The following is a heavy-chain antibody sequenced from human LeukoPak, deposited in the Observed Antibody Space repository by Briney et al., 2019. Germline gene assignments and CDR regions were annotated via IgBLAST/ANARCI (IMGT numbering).Heavy chain of an antibody. CDR3: ARVDVGHYYDSSGYLAIDY. CDR1: GFTFSSYS. D-gene: IGHD3-22*01. J-gene: IGHJ4*02. CDR2: ISSSSSYI. Sequence: GGSLRLSCAASGFTFSSYSMNWVRQAPGKGLEWVSSISSSSSYIYYADSVKGRFTISRDNAKNSLYLQMNSLRAEDTAVYYCARVDVGHYYDSSGYLAIDYWGQGTLVTVSS. V-gene: IGHV3-21*04.